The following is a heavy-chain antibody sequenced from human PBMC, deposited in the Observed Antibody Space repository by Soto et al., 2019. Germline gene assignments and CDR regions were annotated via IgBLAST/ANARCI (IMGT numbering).Heavy chain of an antibody. CDR1: GYSFTSYG. J-gene: IGHJ4*02. V-gene: IGHV1-18*04. Sequence: ASVKVSCKASGYSFTSYGISWVRQAPGQGLEWMGWISAYNGNTNYAQKVQGRVTVTTDTSTSTAYMELRSLRSDDTAVYYCARDQRITVAGTGDYWGQGTLVTVSS. CDR2: ISAYNGNT. CDR3: ARDQRITVAGTGDY. D-gene: IGHD6-19*01.